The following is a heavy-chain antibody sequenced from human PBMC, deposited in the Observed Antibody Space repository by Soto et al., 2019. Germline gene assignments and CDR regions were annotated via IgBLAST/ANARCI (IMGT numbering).Heavy chain of an antibody. V-gene: IGHV4-59*01. CDR2: IYYSEST. Sequence: SETLSLTCTVSGGSISSYYWSWIRQPPGKGLEWIGYIYYSESTNYNPSLKSRVTISVDTSKNQFSLKLSSVTAADTAVYYCARGKEVVVAATQGWFDPWGQGTLVTVSS. J-gene: IGHJ5*02. CDR1: GGSISSYY. D-gene: IGHD2-15*01. CDR3: ARGKEVVVAATQGWFDP.